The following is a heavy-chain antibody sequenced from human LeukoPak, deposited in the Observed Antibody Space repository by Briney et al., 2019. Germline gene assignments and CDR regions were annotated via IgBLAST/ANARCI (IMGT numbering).Heavy chain of an antibody. D-gene: IGHD2-15*01. Sequence: SLKLSCKASGGTFSSYAISWVREGPGQRREWMGRIIPILGIANYAQKFQGRVTITAEKSTSTAYMEPSSLRSEDTAVYYCARDIQVRGYCSGGSCYADYWGPGTLVTVSS. CDR2: IIPILGIA. J-gene: IGHJ4*02. CDR1: GGTFSSYA. CDR3: ARDIQVRGYCSGGSCYADY. V-gene: IGHV1-69*04.